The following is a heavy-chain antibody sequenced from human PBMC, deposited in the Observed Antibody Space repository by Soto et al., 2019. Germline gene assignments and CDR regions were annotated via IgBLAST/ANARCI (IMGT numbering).Heavy chain of an antibody. CDR3: AKYRRTEAEGFTLDY. Sequence: PSETLSLPCTVSGDSINNYYWSWIRQPPGKRLEWIGYIYYTGSTTYNPSLESRVTMSVDTSKNQFSLKLNSVNAADTAVYYCAKYRRTEAEGFTLDYWGRGTLVTVSS. V-gene: IGHV4-59*01. CDR2: IYYTGST. D-gene: IGHD6-13*01. J-gene: IGHJ4*02. CDR1: GDSINNYY.